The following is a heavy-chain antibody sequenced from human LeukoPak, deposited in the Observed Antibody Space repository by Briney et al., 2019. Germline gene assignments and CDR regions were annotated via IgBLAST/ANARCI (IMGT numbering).Heavy chain of an antibody. Sequence: ASVKVSCKASGYTFSSYGISWVRQAPGQGLEWMGWISAYNGNTNYAQKFRGRVTMTTETSTSSAYMELTSLRSDDTAVYYCASLKTDGYFDYWGQGTLVTVSS. D-gene: IGHD5-24*01. V-gene: IGHV1-18*01. CDR2: ISAYNGNT. CDR3: ASLKTDGYFDY. CDR1: GYTFSSYG. J-gene: IGHJ4*02.